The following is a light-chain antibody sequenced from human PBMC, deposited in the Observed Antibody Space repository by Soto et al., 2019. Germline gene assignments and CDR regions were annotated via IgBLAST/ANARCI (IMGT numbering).Light chain of an antibody. CDR1: QAISNH. J-gene: IGKJ4*01. V-gene: IGKV1-33*01. Sequence: DLQMTQSPSPLPASVGDRVIITCQASQAISNHLNWYQQKPGRAPKLLIYDTSNLETGVPSRFRGSGGGTDFTFTITSLPPEDFATYFCQQTDKLPLTFSGGTTVDMK. CDR3: QQTDKLPLT. CDR2: DTS.